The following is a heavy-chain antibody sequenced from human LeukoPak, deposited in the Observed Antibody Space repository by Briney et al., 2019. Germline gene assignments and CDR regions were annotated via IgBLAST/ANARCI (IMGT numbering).Heavy chain of an antibody. V-gene: IGHV1-2*02. CDR2: INPNSGGT. D-gene: IGHD6-19*01. J-gene: IGHJ4*02. CDR3: ARGLSSGLFDY. CDR1: GYTFTSYG. Sequence: ASVKVSCKASGYTFTSYGISWVRQAPGQGLEWMGWINPNSGGTNYAQKFQGRVTMTRDTSISTAYMELSRLRSDDTAVYYCARGLSSGLFDYWGQGTLVTVSS.